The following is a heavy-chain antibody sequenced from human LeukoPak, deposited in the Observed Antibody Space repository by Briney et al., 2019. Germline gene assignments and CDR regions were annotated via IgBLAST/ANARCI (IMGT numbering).Heavy chain of an antibody. CDR3: ATDFYRGRQFDY. J-gene: IGHJ4*02. CDR2: FDPEDVET. V-gene: IGHV1-24*01. CDR1: GNTFTDLS. D-gene: IGHD2/OR15-2a*01. Sequence: GASVKVSCKVSGNTFTDLSMNWVRQAPGKGLEWMGGFDPEDVETIYAQKFQARVTMTEDTSTATAYMELSSLRPDDTAAYYCATDFYRGRQFDYWGQGTLVTVSS.